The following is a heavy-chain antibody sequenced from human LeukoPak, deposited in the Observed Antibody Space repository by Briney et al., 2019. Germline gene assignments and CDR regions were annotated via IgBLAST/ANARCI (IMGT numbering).Heavy chain of an antibody. Sequence: ASVKVSCKASGYTFTSNYIHWVRQAPGQGLEWMGMIYPRDGSSSYAQKFQGRVTVTRDTSTSTVHMELSGLRSEDTAVYYCARDQEGFDYWGQGTLVTVSS. CDR3: ARDQEGFDY. CDR2: IYPRDGSS. J-gene: IGHJ4*02. CDR1: GYTFTSNY. V-gene: IGHV1-46*01.